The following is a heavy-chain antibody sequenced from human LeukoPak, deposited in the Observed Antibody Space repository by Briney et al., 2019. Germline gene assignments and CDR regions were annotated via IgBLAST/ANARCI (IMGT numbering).Heavy chain of an antibody. CDR3: VASIISPSNY. CDR1: GFTFSSYE. J-gene: IGHJ4*02. Sequence: QPGGSLRLSCAASGFTFSSYEMNWVRQAPGKGLEWVSYISSSGSTIYYADSVKGRFTISRDNAKNSLYLQMNSLKTEDTAIYYCVASIISPSNYWGQGTLVTVSS. D-gene: IGHD3-10*01. CDR2: ISSSGSTI. V-gene: IGHV3-48*03.